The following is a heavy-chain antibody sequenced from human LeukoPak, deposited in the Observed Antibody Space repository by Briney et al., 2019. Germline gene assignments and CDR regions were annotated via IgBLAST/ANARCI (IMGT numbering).Heavy chain of an antibody. V-gene: IGHV3-7*01. D-gene: IGHD3-22*01. CDR1: GFSFSSYW. CDR3: TRNYNNAFDI. Sequence: GGSLRLSCAASGFSFSSYWMSWVRQAPGKGLERAANIKPDGSDKRYVDSVKGRFTISRDNAKNSLYLQMNSLRGDDTAVYYCTRNYNNAFDIWGQGTMVTVSS. J-gene: IGHJ3*02. CDR2: IKPDGSDK.